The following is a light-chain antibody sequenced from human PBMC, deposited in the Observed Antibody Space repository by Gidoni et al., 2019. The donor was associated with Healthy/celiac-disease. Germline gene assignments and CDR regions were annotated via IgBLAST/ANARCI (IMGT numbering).Light chain of an antibody. V-gene: IGLV1-40*01. Sequence: QSVLTQPPSVSGAPGPRVTISCTGSSSNIGAGYDLHWYQQLPGTATNLLIDGNSNRPSGVPDRFSGSKSGTSASLAITGLQAEDEADYYCQSYDSSLSGVVFGGGTKLTV. J-gene: IGLJ2*01. CDR3: QSYDSSLSGVV. CDR1: SSNIGAGYD. CDR2: GNS.